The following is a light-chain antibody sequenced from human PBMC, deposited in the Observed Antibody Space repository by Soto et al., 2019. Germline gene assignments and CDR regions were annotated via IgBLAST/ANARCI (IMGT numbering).Light chain of an antibody. CDR2: EAN. CDR1: SSDVGSYDL. Sequence: QSALTQPASVSGSPGQSITISCTGTSSDVGSYDLVSWYQQRPGEAPKAMIYEANRRPSGVSNRFSGSKSGNTASLTISGLQADDEADYFCCSYAGSYTYVIFGGGTKVTVL. V-gene: IGLV2-23*01. CDR3: CSYAGSYTYVI. J-gene: IGLJ2*01.